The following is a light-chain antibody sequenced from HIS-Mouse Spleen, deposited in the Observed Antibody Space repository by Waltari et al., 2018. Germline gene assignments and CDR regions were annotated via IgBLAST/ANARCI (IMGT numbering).Light chain of an antibody. Sequence: SYELTQPPSVSVFPGQTARITCSGDALPKKYAYWYQQKSGQAPVLVIYEDSKRPSGIPWRFSGSSSGTMATLTISGAQVEDEADYYCYSTDSSGNHRVFGGGTKLTVL. V-gene: IGLV3-10*01. CDR3: YSTDSSGNHRV. CDR1: ALPKKY. J-gene: IGLJ2*01. CDR2: EDS.